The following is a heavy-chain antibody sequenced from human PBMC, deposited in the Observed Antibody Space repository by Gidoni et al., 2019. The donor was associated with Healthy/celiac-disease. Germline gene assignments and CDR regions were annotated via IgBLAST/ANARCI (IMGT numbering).Heavy chain of an antibody. D-gene: IGHD3-22*01. Sequence: EVQLVESGGGLVQPGGSLRLSCAASGFTFSRYEMNWVRQAPGKGLEWVSYISSSGSTIYYADSVKGRFTISRDNAKNSLYLQMNSLRAEDTAVYYCARDSLYDSSGYCFDYWGQGTLVTVSS. V-gene: IGHV3-48*03. CDR2: ISSSGSTI. CDR1: GFTFSRYE. J-gene: IGHJ4*02. CDR3: ARDSLYDSSGYCFDY.